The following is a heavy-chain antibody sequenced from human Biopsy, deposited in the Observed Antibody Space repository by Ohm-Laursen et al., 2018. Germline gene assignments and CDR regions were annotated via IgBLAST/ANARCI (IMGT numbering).Heavy chain of an antibody. Sequence: GASVKVSCKASRYTFTGDYIHWVRQAPGQGLEWMGWIDPKYGDTKFAQKIQGRVTMTRDTSTSTIYKDLSSLRSDDTAVYYCAKDLLEGLEPSWGQGTLVIVSS. CDR1: RYTFTGDY. J-gene: IGHJ4*02. V-gene: IGHV1-2*02. CDR2: IDPKYGDT. CDR3: AKDLLEGLEPS. D-gene: IGHD3-3*01.